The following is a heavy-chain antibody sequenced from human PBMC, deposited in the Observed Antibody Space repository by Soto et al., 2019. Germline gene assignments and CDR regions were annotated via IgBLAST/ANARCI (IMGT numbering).Heavy chain of an antibody. CDR2: IKHDTSEA. D-gene: IGHD3-16*02. J-gene: IGHJ4*02. V-gene: IGHV3-7*03. CDR1: GFKFSNYW. Sequence: GGSLRLSCAASGFKFSNYWMSWVRQAPGKGLEWVGNIKHDTSEAHYADSVKGRFTITRDNIKNFLFLQMNGLRADDTASYYCARDGLLFSGPYRPSRFDYWGLGTLVTVSS. CDR3: ARDGLLFSGPYRPSRFDY.